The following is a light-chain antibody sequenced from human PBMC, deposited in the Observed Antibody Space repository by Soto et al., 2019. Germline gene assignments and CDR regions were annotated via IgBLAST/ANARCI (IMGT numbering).Light chain of an antibody. J-gene: IGLJ3*02. Sequence: QSVLTQPPSASGTPGQRVTISCSGSRSNIGSNTASWYQQLPGTAPKLLIQTNNQRPSGVPDRFSGSKSGTSASLAISGLQSEDEADYYCAAWDDSMTVVFGGGTKVTVL. V-gene: IGLV1-44*01. CDR1: RSNIGSNT. CDR2: TNN. CDR3: AAWDDSMTVV.